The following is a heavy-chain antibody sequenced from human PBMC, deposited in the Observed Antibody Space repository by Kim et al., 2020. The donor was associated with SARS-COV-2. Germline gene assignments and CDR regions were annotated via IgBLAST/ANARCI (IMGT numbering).Heavy chain of an antibody. V-gene: IGHV1-46*01. D-gene: IGHD2-21*02. J-gene: IGHJ4*02. Sequence: ASVKVSCKASGYTFTNFYMHWVRQAPGQGLEWMGTINPSVGSTSYAQKLQGRVTMTRDTSTSTVYMEMSSLRSEDTAVYYCARDVAVTTWEVAPGTKTESMKFDYWGQGTLVTVSS. CDR3: ARDVAVTTWEVAPGTKTESMKFDY. CDR1: GYTFTNFY. CDR2: INPSVGST.